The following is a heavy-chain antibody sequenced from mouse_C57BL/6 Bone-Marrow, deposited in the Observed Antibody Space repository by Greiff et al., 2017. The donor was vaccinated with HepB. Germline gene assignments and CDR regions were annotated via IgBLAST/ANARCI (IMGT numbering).Heavy chain of an antibody. CDR3: VITTVVAHYAMDY. CDR1: GFTFNTYA. D-gene: IGHD1-1*01. Sequence: EVKLVESGGGLVQPKGSLKLSCAASGFTFNTYAMHWVRQAPGKGLEWVARIRSKSSNYATYYADSVKDRFTISRDDSQSMLYLQMNNLKTEDTAMYYCVITTVVAHYAMDYWGQGTSVTVSS. J-gene: IGHJ4*01. V-gene: IGHV10-3*01. CDR2: IRSKSSNYAT.